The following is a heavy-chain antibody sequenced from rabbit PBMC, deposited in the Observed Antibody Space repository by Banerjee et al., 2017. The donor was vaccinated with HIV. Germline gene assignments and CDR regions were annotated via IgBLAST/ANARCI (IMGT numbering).Heavy chain of an antibody. CDR1: GFSFSNKYV. Sequence: QEQLVESGGGLVKPEGSLTLTCTASGFSFSNKYVMCWVRQAPGKGLEWIACINAGSANSTCYATWAKGRFTISKTSSTTVTLQMTSLTAADTATYFCARDDAGVVGYDWDLWGQGTLVTVS. CDR2: INAGSANST. V-gene: IGHV1S45*01. D-gene: IGHD4-2*01. J-gene: IGHJ3*01. CDR3: ARDDAGVVGYDWDL.